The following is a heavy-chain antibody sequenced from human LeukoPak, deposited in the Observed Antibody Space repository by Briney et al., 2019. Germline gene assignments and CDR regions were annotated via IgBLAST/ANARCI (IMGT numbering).Heavy chain of an antibody. CDR1: GFTFSSYG. CDR3: ARAGYYYDSSGYAGLDY. Sequence: RSLRLSCAASGFTFSSYGMHWVRQAPGKGLEWVAVIWYDGSNKYYADSVKGRFTISRDNSKNTLYLQMNSLRAEDTAVYYCARAGYYYDSSGYAGLDYWGQGTLVTVSS. J-gene: IGHJ4*02. D-gene: IGHD3-22*01. V-gene: IGHV3-33*01. CDR2: IWYDGSNK.